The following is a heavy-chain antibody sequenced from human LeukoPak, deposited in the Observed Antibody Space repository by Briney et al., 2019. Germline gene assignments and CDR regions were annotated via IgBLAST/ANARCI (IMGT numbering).Heavy chain of an antibody. Sequence: PSETLSLTCTVSGVSITSNSDYWGWFRQPPGTGLEWIGSVRYSGKTYYNPSLKSRVTMSVDTSKSQFSLKLSSVTAADTAMYFCARHFYDSSGYRREYYFDYWGQGTLVTVSS. CDR3: ARHFYDSSGYRREYYFDY. J-gene: IGHJ4*02. CDR2: VRYSGKT. D-gene: IGHD3-22*01. V-gene: IGHV4-39*01. CDR1: GVSITSNSDY.